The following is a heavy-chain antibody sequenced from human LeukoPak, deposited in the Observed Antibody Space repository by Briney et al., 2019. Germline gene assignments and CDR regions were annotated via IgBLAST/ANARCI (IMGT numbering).Heavy chain of an antibody. CDR3: AKASCVSNADAVL. D-gene: IGHD1-1*01. CDR1: GFTFSSYA. Sequence: GGSLTLSCAASGFTFSSYAMSWVREAPARGLEWVSSLRGNGDTFYADSVKGRFTPSRDDSRNTVYLQLNNLRVEDTAVYYCAKASCVSNADAVLWGQGTVVTVS. CDR2: LRGNGDT. J-gene: IGHJ4*02. V-gene: IGHV3-23*01.